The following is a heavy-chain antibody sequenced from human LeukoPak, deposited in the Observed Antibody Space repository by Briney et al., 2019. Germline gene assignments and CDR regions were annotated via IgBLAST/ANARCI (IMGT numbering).Heavy chain of an antibody. V-gene: IGHV3-20*04. D-gene: IGHD3-22*01. CDR2: VNWNGGST. CDR1: GFTFDDYG. CDR3: AKVGGEDYYDSSGYPLDY. Sequence: GGSLRLSCAASGFTFDDYGMSWVRQAPGKGLERISGVNWNGGSTGYADSVKGRFTISRDNARNSLYLQMNSLRAEDTALYYRAKVGGEDYYDSSGYPLDYWGQGTLVTVSS. J-gene: IGHJ4*02.